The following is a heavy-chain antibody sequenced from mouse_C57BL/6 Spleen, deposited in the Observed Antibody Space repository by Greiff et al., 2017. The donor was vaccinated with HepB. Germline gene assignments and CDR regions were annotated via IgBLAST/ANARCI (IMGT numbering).Heavy chain of an antibody. Sequence: EVKLMESGPGLVKPSQSLSLTCTVTGYSITSGYGWNWIRQHPGNKLEWMGDISYSGSTNYNPSLKSRISITRDTSKNQFFLQLNSVTTEDTATYYCARTARIKYWGQGTTLTVSS. CDR1: GYSITSGYG. CDR2: ISYSGST. D-gene: IGHD1-2*01. J-gene: IGHJ2*01. V-gene: IGHV3-2*02. CDR3: ARTARIKY.